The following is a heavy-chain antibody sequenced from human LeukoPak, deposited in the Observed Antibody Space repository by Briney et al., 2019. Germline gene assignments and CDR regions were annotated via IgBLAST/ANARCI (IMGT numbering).Heavy chain of an antibody. D-gene: IGHD3-22*01. CDR3: AKLTSYYDSSGYVDY. Sequence: GGSLRLSCAASGFTFSSYAMSWVRQAPGKGLEWVSAISGSGGSAYYADSVKGRFTISRDNSKNTLYLQMNSLRAEDTAVYYCAKLTSYYDSSGYVDYWGQGTLVTVSS. J-gene: IGHJ4*02. CDR2: ISGSGGSA. CDR1: GFTFSSYA. V-gene: IGHV3-23*01.